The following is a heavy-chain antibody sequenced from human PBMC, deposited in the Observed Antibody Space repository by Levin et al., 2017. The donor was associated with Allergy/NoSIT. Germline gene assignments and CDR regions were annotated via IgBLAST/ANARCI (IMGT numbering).Heavy chain of an antibody. CDR3: AKGAGWLVGEAPDY. Sequence: QAGGSLRLSCAASGFTFSSYAMSWVRQAPGKGLEWVSGISGSGGSTYYGDSVKGRFTISRDNSKNTLYLQMNSLRAEDTAVYYCAKGAGWLVGEAPDYWGQGTLVTVSS. D-gene: IGHD6-19*01. V-gene: IGHV3-23*01. J-gene: IGHJ4*02. CDR2: ISGSGGST. CDR1: GFTFSSYA.